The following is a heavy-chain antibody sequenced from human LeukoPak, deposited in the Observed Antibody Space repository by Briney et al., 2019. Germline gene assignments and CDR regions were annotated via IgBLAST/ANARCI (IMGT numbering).Heavy chain of an antibody. J-gene: IGHJ4*02. D-gene: IGHD3-9*01. V-gene: IGHV1-8*02. Sequence: GASVKVSCKASGYTFTSYDIIWLRQAPGQGIAWKGWMNPNNGNTGYVQRLQCRLPMTSDTSISTAYMELSSLRSEDTAVYYCASDLVDNSCDFWGRGTLVTVSS. CDR3: ASDLVDNSCDF. CDR1: GYTFTSYD. CDR2: MNPNNGNT.